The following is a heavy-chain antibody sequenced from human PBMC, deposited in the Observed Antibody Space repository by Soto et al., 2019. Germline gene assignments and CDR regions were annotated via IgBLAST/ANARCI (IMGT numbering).Heavy chain of an antibody. CDR1: GGSISSGGYS. CDR2: IYHSGST. V-gene: IGHV4-30-2*01. CDR3: ASYYYDSSGYYENDY. Sequence: QLQLQESGSGLVKPSQTLSLTCAVSGGSISSGGYSWSWIRQPPGKGLEWIGYIYHSGSTYYNPSLKSRVTISVDRSKNQFSLKLSSVTAADTAVYYCASYYYDSSGYYENDYWGQGTLVTVSS. D-gene: IGHD3-22*01. J-gene: IGHJ4*02.